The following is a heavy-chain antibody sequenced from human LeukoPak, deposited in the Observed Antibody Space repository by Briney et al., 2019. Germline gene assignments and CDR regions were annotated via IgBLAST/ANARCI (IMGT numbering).Heavy chain of an antibody. CDR2: IYYSGST. CDR1: GGSISSYY. V-gene: IGHV4-59*01. Sequence: PSETLSLTCTVSGGSISSYYWSWLRQPPGKGLEWIGYIYYSGSTNYNPSLKSRVTISVDTSKNQFSLKLSSVTAADTAVYYCARVSSLRYFDWLNNAFDIWGQGTMVTVSS. J-gene: IGHJ3*02. CDR3: ARVSSLRYFDWLNNAFDI. D-gene: IGHD3-9*01.